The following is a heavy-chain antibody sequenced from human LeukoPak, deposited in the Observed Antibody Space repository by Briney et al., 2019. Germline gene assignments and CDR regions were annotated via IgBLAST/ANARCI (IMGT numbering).Heavy chain of an antibody. CDR2: IIPILGIA. D-gene: IGHD6-19*01. J-gene: IGHJ4*02. Sequence: SVKVSCKASGGTFSSYAIRWVRQAPGQGLEWMGRIIPILGIANYAQKFQGRVTITADKSTSTAYMELSSLRSEDTAVYYCARSEYSSGWYDYWGQGTLVTVSS. CDR1: GGTFSSYA. V-gene: IGHV1-69*04. CDR3: ARSEYSSGWYDY.